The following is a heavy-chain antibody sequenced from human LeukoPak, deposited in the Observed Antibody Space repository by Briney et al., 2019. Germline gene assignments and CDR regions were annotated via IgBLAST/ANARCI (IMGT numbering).Heavy chain of an antibody. CDR3: ASAPEDFWSGYSYFGGMDV. D-gene: IGHD3-3*01. Sequence: SETLSLTCTVSGGSISSSSYYWGWIRQPPGKGLEWIGSIYYSGSTYYNPSLKSRVTISVDTSKNQFSLKLSSVTAAGTAVYYCASAPEDFWSGYSYFGGMDVWGQGTTVTVSS. CDR2: IYYSGST. V-gene: IGHV4-39*01. J-gene: IGHJ6*02. CDR1: GGSISSSSYY.